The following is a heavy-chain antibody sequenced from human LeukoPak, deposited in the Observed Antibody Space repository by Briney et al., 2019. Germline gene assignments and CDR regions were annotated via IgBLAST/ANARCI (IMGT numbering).Heavy chain of an antibody. Sequence: GESLKISCKGSGYSFTSYWIGWVRQMPGKGLEWVGIIYPDESDTRYSPSFQDQVIISADKSISTAYLQWSSLKASDTAMYYCARHYPGGDYFIDYWGQGTLVTVSS. D-gene: IGHD4-17*01. V-gene: IGHV5-51*01. CDR1: GYSFTSYW. J-gene: IGHJ4*02. CDR3: ARHYPGGDYFIDY. CDR2: IYPDESDT.